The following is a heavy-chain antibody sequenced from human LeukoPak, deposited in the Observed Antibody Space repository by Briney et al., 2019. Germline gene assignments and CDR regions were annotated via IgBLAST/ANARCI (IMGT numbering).Heavy chain of an antibody. Sequence: GGSLRLSCAASGFTFSSYEMNWVRQAPGKGLEWVSYISSSGSTIYYADSVKGRFTISRDNAKNSLYLQMNSLRAEDTAVYYCARDQWQQLAGEFDYWGQGTMVTVSS. CDR3: ARDQWQQLAGEFDY. CDR2: ISSSGSTI. D-gene: IGHD6-13*01. CDR1: GFTFSSYE. J-gene: IGHJ3*01. V-gene: IGHV3-48*03.